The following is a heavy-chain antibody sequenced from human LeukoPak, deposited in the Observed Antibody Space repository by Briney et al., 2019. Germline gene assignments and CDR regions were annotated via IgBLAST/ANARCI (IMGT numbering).Heavy chain of an antibody. Sequence: GGSLRLSCAASGFTFSSYAMSWVRQAPGKGLEWVSTVSGGSSSTYYADSVKGRLTMSRDNSNSTVYLQMNSLRVDDTAVYYCAKPHTPYCSGGTCYLFDYWGQGTLVTVSS. J-gene: IGHJ4*02. CDR3: AKPHTPYCSGGTCYLFDY. CDR1: GFTFSSYA. D-gene: IGHD2-15*01. CDR2: VSGGSSST. V-gene: IGHV3-23*01.